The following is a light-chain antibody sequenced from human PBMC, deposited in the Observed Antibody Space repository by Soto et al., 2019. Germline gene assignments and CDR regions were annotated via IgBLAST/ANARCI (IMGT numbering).Light chain of an antibody. V-gene: IGLV7-46*01. J-gene: IGLJ3*02. Sequence: QAVVTQEPSLTVSPGGTVTLTCGSSIGAVTSGHYPYWFQLKPGQAPRTLIYDTSNKHSWTPARFSGSLLGGKAALTLSGAQSEDEAEYYCSFSYSGVWVFGGGTKLTVL. CDR2: DTS. CDR1: IGAVTSGHY. CDR3: SFSYSGVWV.